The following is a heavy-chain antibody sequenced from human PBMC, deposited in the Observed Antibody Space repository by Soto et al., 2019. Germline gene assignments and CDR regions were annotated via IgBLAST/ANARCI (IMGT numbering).Heavy chain of an antibody. CDR2: ISGSGGST. Sequence: EVQLLESGGGLVQPGGSLRLSCAASGFTFSSYAMSWVRQAPGKGLEWVSAISGSGGSTYYADSVKGRFTISRDNSKNTLYLQMSSLRAEDTAVYYCAKGGDYLGYCSGGSCAVDYFDYWGQGTLVTVSS. CDR1: GFTFSSYA. D-gene: IGHD2-15*01. CDR3: AKGGDYLGYCSGGSCAVDYFDY. J-gene: IGHJ4*02. V-gene: IGHV3-23*01.